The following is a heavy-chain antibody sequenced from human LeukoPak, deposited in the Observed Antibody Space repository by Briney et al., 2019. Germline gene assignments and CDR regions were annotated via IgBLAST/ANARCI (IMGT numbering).Heavy chain of an antibody. CDR3: ARRYYYVSGSYYNHFDP. Sequence: SETLSLTCAVYGGSFSGYYWNWIRQPPGKGLEWIGEIIQSGNTYYNPSLKSRVTISVDTSKNHFSLKLSSVTAADTAVYYCARRYYYVSGSYYNHFDPWGQGTLVTVSS. CDR2: IIQSGNT. V-gene: IGHV4-34*12. J-gene: IGHJ5*02. CDR1: GGSFSGYY. D-gene: IGHD3-10*01.